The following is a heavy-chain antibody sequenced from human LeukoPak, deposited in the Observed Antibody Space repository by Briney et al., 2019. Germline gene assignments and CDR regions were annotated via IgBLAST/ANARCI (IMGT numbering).Heavy chain of an antibody. Sequence: GGSLRLSCAASGFTFSSYWMSWVRQAPGKGLEWVANIKQDGSEKYYVDSVKGRFTISRDNAENSLYLQMNSLRAEDTALYYCAKGRYTAMAGFDYWGQGTLVTVSS. CDR1: GFTFSSYW. CDR3: AKGRYTAMAGFDY. J-gene: IGHJ4*02. D-gene: IGHD5-18*01. CDR2: IKQDGSEK. V-gene: IGHV3-7*03.